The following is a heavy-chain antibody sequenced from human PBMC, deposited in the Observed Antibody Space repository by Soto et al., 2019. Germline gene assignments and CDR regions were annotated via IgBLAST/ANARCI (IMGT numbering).Heavy chain of an antibody. CDR1: GFTFRNSG. Sequence: EVQLSESGGDLVQPGGSLRLSCAASGFTFRNSGMSWVRQAPGKGLEWVSAISASGISTYYADSVKGRFTISRDNSKNTLYLQMDSLGAEDTAVYYCANRRDACDIWGQGTMVTVSS. CDR3: ANRRDACDI. V-gene: IGHV3-23*01. J-gene: IGHJ3*02. CDR2: ISASGIST.